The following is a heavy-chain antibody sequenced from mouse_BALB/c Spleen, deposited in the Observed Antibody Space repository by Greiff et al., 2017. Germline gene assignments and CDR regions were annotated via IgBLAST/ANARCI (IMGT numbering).Heavy chain of an antibody. Sequence: DVMLVESGGGLVQPGGSLKLSCAASGFTFSSYGMSWVRQTPDKRLELVATINSNGGSTYYPDSVKGRFTISRDNAKNTLYLQMSSLKSEDTAMYYCARQLGLGFAYWGQGTLVTVSA. J-gene: IGHJ3*01. CDR2: INSNGGST. CDR1: GFTFSSYG. CDR3: ARQLGLGFAY. V-gene: IGHV5-6-3*01. D-gene: IGHD3-1*01.